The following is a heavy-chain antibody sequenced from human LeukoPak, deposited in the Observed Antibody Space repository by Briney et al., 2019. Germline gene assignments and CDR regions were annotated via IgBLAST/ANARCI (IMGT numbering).Heavy chain of an antibody. CDR3: AAWRIAVAGTVRYYYYGMDV. CDR2: FDPEDGET. V-gene: IGHV1-24*01. D-gene: IGHD6-19*01. J-gene: IGHJ6*02. Sequence: ASVKVSCKVSGYTLTELSMHWVRQAPGKGLEWMGGFDPEDGETIYAQKFQGRVTMTEDTSTDTAYMELSSLRSEDTAVYYCAAWRIAVAGTVRYYYYGMDVWGQGTTVTVSS. CDR1: GYTLTELS.